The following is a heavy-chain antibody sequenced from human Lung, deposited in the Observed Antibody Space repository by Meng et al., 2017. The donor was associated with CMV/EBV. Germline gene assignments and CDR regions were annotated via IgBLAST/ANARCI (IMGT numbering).Heavy chain of an antibody. CDR3: AKDHMLSYFDY. V-gene: IGHV3-23*03. Sequence: ESLKISCAASGFTLSNYAMSWVRQAPGRGLEWVSVIYSGDSSTRYADSVKGRFTISRDNSKNTLYLQMNSLRAEDTAVYYCAKDHMLSYFDYWGQGTLVTVSS. CDR2: IYSGDSST. J-gene: IGHJ4*02. CDR1: GFTLSNYA. D-gene: IGHD2-8*01.